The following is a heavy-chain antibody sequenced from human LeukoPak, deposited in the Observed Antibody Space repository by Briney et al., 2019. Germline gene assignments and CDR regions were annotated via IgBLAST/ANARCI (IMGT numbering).Heavy chain of an antibody. CDR3: ARAMRGYQLLPDY. J-gene: IGHJ4*02. Sequence: GGSLRLSCAASGFTFSSYVMSWVRQAPGKGPEWVSGISGSGGSTYYADSVKGRFTISRDNSKNTLYLQMNSLRAEDTAVYYCARAMRGYQLLPDYWGQGTLVTVSS. D-gene: IGHD2-2*01. V-gene: IGHV3-23*01. CDR2: ISGSGGST. CDR1: GFTFSSYV.